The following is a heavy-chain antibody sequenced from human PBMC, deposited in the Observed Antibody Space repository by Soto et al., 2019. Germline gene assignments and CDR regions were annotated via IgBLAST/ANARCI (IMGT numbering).Heavy chain of an antibody. Sequence: QITLRESGPTLVKPTQTLTLTCTVSGFSLSTTGVGVSWIRQPPGKALEWLALIYWDDDDRYSPSLESRLTITKDTYKNQVVLTMTNMDPVDTATYYCAQVETTVTTRWGQGTLVTVSS. CDR2: IYWDDDD. J-gene: IGHJ4*02. CDR3: AQVETTVTTR. CDR1: GFSLSTTGVG. D-gene: IGHD4-17*01. V-gene: IGHV2-5*02.